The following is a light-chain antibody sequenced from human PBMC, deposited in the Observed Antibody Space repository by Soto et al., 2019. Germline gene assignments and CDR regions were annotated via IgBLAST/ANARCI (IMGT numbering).Light chain of an antibody. Sequence: EIVLTQSPATLSLSPGERATLSCRASQSVSSYLAWYQQKPSQAPRLLIYDASYMATGIPARFSGSGSGTDFTLTISSLEPEDFAVYYCQQRSNWPPITFGQGTRLEI. CDR2: DAS. J-gene: IGKJ5*01. V-gene: IGKV3-11*01. CDR1: QSVSSY. CDR3: QQRSNWPPIT.